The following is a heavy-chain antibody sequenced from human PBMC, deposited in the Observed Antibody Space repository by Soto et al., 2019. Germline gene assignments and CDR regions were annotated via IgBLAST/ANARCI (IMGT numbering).Heavy chain of an antibody. CDR3: ARANYYDSSGYLGGMDV. V-gene: IGHV4-30-2*01. CDR1: GGSISSGGYS. D-gene: IGHD3-22*01. CDR2: IYHSGST. Sequence: SETLSLTCAVSGGSISSGGYSWGWIRQPPGKGLEWIGYIYHSGSTYYNPSLKSRVTISVDRSKNQFSLKLSSVTAADTAVYYCARANYYDSSGYLGGMDVWGQGTTVTSP. J-gene: IGHJ6*02.